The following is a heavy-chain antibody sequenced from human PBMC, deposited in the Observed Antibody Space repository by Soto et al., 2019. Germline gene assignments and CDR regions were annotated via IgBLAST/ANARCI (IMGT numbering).Heavy chain of an antibody. J-gene: IGHJ6*02. D-gene: IGHD1-26*01. CDR3: ARDSGSYGYYYYGMDV. V-gene: IGHV4-59*12. Sequence: PSETLSLTCTVSGGSISPYYWSWIRQPPGKGLEWVGYIYYGGSTSYNPSLKSRVTISLETSKSQISLRLNSVTAADTAVYYCARDSGSYGYYYYGMDVWGQGTTVTV. CDR2: IYYGGST. CDR1: GGSISPYY.